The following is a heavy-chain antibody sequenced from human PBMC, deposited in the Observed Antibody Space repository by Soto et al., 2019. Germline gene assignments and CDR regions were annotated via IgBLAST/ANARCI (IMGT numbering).Heavy chain of an antibody. CDR2: IYYSGNT. CDR3: ASIAAPGTTHFVF. J-gene: IGHJ4*02. Sequence: SETLSLTCTVSGGSIGSSSYYWGWIRQSPGKGLEWIGNIYYSGNTFYNLSLQSRVAISVDTSKNQFYLHLSSVTAADTAIFYCASIAAPGTTHFVFWGQGTLVTVSS. CDR1: GGSIGSSSYY. V-gene: IGHV4-39*01. D-gene: IGHD6-13*01.